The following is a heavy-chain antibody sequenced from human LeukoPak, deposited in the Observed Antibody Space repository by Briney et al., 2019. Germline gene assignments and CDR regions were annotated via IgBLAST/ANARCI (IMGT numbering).Heavy chain of an antibody. D-gene: IGHD4-17*01. CDR3: ARLPASTVTPDDY. Sequence: SETLSLTCTVSGYSISSGYYWGWIRQPPGKGLEWIGNVYHSGSTYYNPSLGSRVTISVDTSKNQFSLKLSSVTAADTAVYYCARLPASTVTPDDYWGQGTLVTVSS. CDR1: GYSISSGYY. J-gene: IGHJ4*02. V-gene: IGHV4-38-2*02. CDR2: VYHSGST.